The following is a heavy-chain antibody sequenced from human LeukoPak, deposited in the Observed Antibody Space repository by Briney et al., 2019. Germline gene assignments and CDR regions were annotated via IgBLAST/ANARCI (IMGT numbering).Heavy chain of an antibody. D-gene: IGHD3-10*01. J-gene: IGHJ4*02. V-gene: IGHV4-59*01. CDR1: GGSISSYY. CDR3: ARESSRVRGVISY. CDR2: IYYSGST. Sequence: PSETLSLTCTVSGGSISSYYWSWIRQPPGKGLEWIGYIYYSGSTNYNPSLKSRVTISVDTSKNQFSLKLSSVTAADTAVYYCARESSRVRGVISYWGQGTLVTVSS.